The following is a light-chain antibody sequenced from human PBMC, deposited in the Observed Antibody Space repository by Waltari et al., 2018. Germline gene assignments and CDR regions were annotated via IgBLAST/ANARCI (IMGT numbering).Light chain of an antibody. J-gene: IGKJ2*01. CDR1: QSISRN. Sequence: EVLMTQSPATLSVSSGERATLSCRASQSISRNLAWYQQKPGQAPRLLIYGASTRAPGIPARFSGSGSGTEFTLSISSLQSEDFAVYYCQQYNNWRTFGQGTKLEIK. V-gene: IGKV3-15*01. CDR3: QQYNNWRT. CDR2: GAS.